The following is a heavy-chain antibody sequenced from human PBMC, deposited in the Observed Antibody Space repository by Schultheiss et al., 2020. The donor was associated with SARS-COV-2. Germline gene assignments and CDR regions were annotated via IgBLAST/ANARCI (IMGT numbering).Heavy chain of an antibody. D-gene: IGHD2-21*01. Sequence: SQTLSLTCTVSGGSISSGGYSWSWIRQPPGKGLEWIGYIYYSGSTNYNPSLKSRVTISVDTSKNQFSLKLSSVTAADTAVYYCATCGGDLPDGSGFQHWGQGTLVTVSS. CDR1: GGSISSGGYS. V-gene: IGHV4-61*08. J-gene: IGHJ1*01. CDR2: IYYSGST. CDR3: ATCGGDLPDGSGFQH.